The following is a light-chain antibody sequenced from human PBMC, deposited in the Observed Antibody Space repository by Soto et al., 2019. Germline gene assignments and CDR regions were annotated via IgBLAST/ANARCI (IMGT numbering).Light chain of an antibody. CDR3: LQGTHWPYT. Sequence: DVVMTQSPLSLSVTLGQPASISCRSTRSLVFRDGSAYLNWFHQRPGQSPRRLINKASNRDSGVPDRFSGSGSGTDFTLMISRVEAEDVGVYCCLQGTHWPYTFGQGTKLEIK. V-gene: IGKV2-30*01. J-gene: IGKJ2*01. CDR2: KAS. CDR1: RSLVFRDGSAY.